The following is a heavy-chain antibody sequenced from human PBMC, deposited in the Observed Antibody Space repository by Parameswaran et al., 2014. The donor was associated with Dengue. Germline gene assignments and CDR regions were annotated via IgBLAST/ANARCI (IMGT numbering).Heavy chain of an antibody. V-gene: IGHV1-46*01. D-gene: IGHD3-3*01. J-gene: IGHJ6*02. CDR2: INPSSGNT. CDR3: ARSSSGNYDFWSGYSVFYYYYGLDI. Sequence: VRQMPGKGLEWMGIINPSSGNTHYAQKFQGRVTMTWDTSTSTLHMELRSLRSEDTAVYYCARSSSGNYDFWSGYSVFYYYYGLDIWGQGTTVTVSS.